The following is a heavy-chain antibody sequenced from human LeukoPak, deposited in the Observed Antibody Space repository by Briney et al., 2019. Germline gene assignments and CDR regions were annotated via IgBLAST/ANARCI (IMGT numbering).Heavy chain of an antibody. Sequence: PSETLSLTCTVSGGSISSSGFFWVWIRQPPGKGLEWIGSIYYSGSTYYNPSLRSRVTISVDTSKNQFSLRLSSVTAADTAVYYCARVWDYDILTGRHYYYYGMDVWGQGTTVTVSS. CDR3: ARVWDYDILTGRHYYYYGMDV. D-gene: IGHD3-9*01. CDR2: IYYSGST. V-gene: IGHV4-39*01. J-gene: IGHJ6*02. CDR1: GGSISSSGFF.